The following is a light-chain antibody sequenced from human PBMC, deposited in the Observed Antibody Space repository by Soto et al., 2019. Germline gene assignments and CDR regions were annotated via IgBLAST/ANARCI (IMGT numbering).Light chain of an antibody. CDR3: QQSNSSPPT. Sequence: DIQATQSPSSLSASVGDRVTIACRASQSISSYLNWYQQKPGKAPKLLIYAASSLQSGVPSRFSGSRSGPDFTLTSSSLQPEDFATYYCQQSNSSPPTFGQGTKVDIK. V-gene: IGKV1-39*01. CDR1: QSISSY. CDR2: AAS. J-gene: IGKJ1*01.